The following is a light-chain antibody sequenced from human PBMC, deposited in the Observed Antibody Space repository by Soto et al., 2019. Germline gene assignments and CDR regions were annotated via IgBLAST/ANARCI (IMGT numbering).Light chain of an antibody. CDR1: SSDVGSYNL. V-gene: IGLV2-23*01. Sequence: QSALTQPASVSGSPGQSITISCTGTSSDVGSYNLVSWYQQHPGKAPKLMIYEGSKRPSGVPNRFSGSKSGNTASLTISGLQAEDEADYYCCSYAGSNVVFGGGTKLTVL. J-gene: IGLJ2*01. CDR3: CSYAGSNVV. CDR2: EGS.